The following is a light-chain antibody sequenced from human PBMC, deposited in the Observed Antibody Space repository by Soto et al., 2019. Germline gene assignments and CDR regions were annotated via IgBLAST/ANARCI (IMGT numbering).Light chain of an antibody. CDR2: GAS. J-gene: IGKJ3*01. CDR3: QQYGDSPL. CDR1: QSFRSSS. V-gene: IGKV3-20*01. Sequence: EIVLTQSPGTLSLSPGDRATLSCRASQSFRSSSLAWYQKKPGQATRLLIYGASSRSTGIPARFSGSGAGTDFTLTSSRREPEDVAGYYCQQYGDSPLFGPGTKVDIK.